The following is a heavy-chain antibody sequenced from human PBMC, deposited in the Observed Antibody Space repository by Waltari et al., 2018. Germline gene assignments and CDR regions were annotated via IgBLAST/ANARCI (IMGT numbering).Heavy chain of an antibody. CDR3: ARGRAMLDY. CDR2: IYPNGTT. V-gene: IGHV4-4*07. J-gene: IGHJ4*02. Sequence: QVQLQETGPGLTKPSETLSLTCFVSGASVSSYYWNWIRQPAGKGLQWIGHIYPNGTTDYNPSRRSRVRMSADTTKNQFSLELTSVTAADTAVYFCARGRAMLDYWGQGTLVTVSS. CDR1: GASVSSYY.